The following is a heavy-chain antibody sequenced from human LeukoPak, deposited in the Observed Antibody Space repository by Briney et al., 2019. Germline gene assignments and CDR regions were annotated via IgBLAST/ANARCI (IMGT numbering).Heavy chain of an antibody. J-gene: IGHJ6*02. V-gene: IGHV4-34*01. CDR2: INHSGST. Sequence: SETLSLTCAVYGGSFSGDYWSWIRQPPGKGLEWIGEINHSGSTNYNPSLKSRVTISVDTSKNQFSLKLSSVTAADTAVYYCARDNLYYYYGMDVWGQGTTVTVSS. CDR1: GGSFSGDY. CDR3: ARDNLYYYYGMDV. D-gene: IGHD1-20*01.